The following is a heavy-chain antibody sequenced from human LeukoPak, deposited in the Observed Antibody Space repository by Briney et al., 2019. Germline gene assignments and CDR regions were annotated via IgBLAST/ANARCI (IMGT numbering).Heavy chain of an antibody. CDR1: GFTFSDYY. CDR3: ARFAAAGNDY. CDR2: ISSRGYVI. D-gene: IGHD6-13*01. V-gene: IGHV3-11*01. J-gene: IGHJ4*02. Sequence: GGSLRLSCAASGFTFSDYYMSWIRQAPGKGLEWISYISSRGYVIYYADSVRGRFTISRDNAKNSLYLQMNSLRAEDTALYYCARFAAAGNDYWGQGTRVIVSS.